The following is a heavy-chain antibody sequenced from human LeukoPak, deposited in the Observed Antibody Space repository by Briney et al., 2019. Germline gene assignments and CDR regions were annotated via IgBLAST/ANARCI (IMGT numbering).Heavy chain of an antibody. CDR1: GYTFTDYY. V-gene: IGHV1-2*02. CDR3: ARGGAPLFYYYMDV. Sequence: ASVKVSCKASGYTFTDYYMHWVRQAPGQGLEWMGWINPNTGGTKFAQKFQGRVTMTRDTSISTAYMELSRLRSDDTAVYYCARGGAPLFYYYMDVWGKGTTVTISS. J-gene: IGHJ6*03. D-gene: IGHD3-10*01. CDR2: INPNTGGT.